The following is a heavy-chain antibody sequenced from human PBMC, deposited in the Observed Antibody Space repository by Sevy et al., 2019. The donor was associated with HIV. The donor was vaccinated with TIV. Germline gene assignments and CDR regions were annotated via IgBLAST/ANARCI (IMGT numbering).Heavy chain of an antibody. D-gene: IGHD3-9*01. V-gene: IGHV2-5*02. CDR2: IYWDDDK. J-gene: IGHJ5*02. Sequence: SGPTLVKPTQTLTLTCTFSGFSLTTSGVGVGWIRQPPGKALEWLALIYWDDDKRYSPSLKSRLTITKDTSKNQVVLTMTNMDPVDTATYYSAHRPDNYDILTGYFPNWFDPWGQGTLVTVSS. CDR3: AHRPDNYDILTGYFPNWFDP. CDR1: GFSLTTSGVG.